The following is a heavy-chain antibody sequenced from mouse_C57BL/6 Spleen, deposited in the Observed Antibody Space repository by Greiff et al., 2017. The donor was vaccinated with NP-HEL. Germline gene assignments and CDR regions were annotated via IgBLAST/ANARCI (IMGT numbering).Heavy chain of an antibody. CDR3: ARGGQPYFDY. J-gene: IGHJ2*01. D-gene: IGHD6-1*01. CDR2: IHPNSGST. Sequence: VKLQESGAELVKPGASVKLSCKASGYTFTSYWMHWVKQRPGQGLEWIGMIHPNSGSTNYNEKFKSKATLTVDKSSSTAYMQLSSLTSEDSAVYYCARGGQPYFDYWGQGTTLTVSS. CDR1: GYTFTSYW. V-gene: IGHV1-64*01.